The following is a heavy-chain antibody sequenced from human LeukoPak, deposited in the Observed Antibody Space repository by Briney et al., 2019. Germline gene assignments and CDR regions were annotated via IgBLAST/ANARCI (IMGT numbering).Heavy chain of an antibody. CDR3: AGGFAAVAGYNWFDP. J-gene: IGHJ5*02. CDR1: GGSFSGYY. D-gene: IGHD6-19*01. Sequence: SETLSLTCAVYGGSFSGYYWSWIRQPPGKGLEWIGEINHGGSTNYNPSLKSRVTISVDTSKNQFSLKPSSVTAADTAVYYCAGGFAAVAGYNWFDPWGQGTLVTVSS. V-gene: IGHV4-34*01. CDR2: INHGGST.